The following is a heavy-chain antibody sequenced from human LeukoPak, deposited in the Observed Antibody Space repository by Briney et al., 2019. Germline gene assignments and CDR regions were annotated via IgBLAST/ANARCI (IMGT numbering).Heavy chain of an antibody. CDR3: ARARFLEWLSPAYWFDP. V-gene: IGHV4-59*11. D-gene: IGHD3-3*01. CDR1: GGSISSHY. J-gene: IGHJ5*02. Sequence: SETLSLTCTVSGGSISSHYWSWIRQPPGKGLEWIGYIYYSGSTNYNPSLKSRVTISVDTSKSQFSLKLSSVTAADTAVYYCARARFLEWLSPAYWFDPWGQGTLDTVSS. CDR2: IYYSGST.